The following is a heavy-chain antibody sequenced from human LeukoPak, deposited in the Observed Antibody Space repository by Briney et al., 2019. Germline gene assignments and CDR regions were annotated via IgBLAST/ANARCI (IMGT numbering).Heavy chain of an antibody. D-gene: IGHD3-22*01. Sequence: ASVKVSCKASGYTFTGYYMHWVRPAPGQGLEWMGRIDPNSGGTYYAQKFQDRVTMTRDTSISTAYMELSRLTSDDTAVYYCARGPRSSSGYYEFDYWGQGTLVTVSS. CDR3: ARGPRSSSGYYEFDY. J-gene: IGHJ4*02. CDR1: GYTFTGYY. CDR2: IDPNSGGT. V-gene: IGHV1-2*06.